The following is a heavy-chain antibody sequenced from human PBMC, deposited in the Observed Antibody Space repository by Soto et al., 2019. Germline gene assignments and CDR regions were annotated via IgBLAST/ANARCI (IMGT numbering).Heavy chain of an antibody. V-gene: IGHV1-18*01. J-gene: IGHJ5*02. CDR1: GYTFNTYG. Sequence: QVQLVQSGVEVKKPGASVKVSCKASGYTFNTYGYSWVRQAPGQGLEWMGWIGAYNGRTNYAQKLQGRVTMSRDTSTSTVYMELRSLGSDDTAVYYCVRDFHCSGAKCNNCFDPWGQGTLVTVSS. D-gene: IGHD2-15*01. CDR2: IGAYNGRT. CDR3: VRDFHCSGAKCNNCFDP.